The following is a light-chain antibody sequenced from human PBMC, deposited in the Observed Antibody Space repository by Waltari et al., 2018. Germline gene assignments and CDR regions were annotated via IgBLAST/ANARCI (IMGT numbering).Light chain of an antibody. J-gene: IGLJ2*01. Sequence: SYELTQPPSVSVSPGQTASITCSGDKLGDKYACWYQQKPGQSPVLVIYQDSKRPSRNPERFSGSNSGHTATLTISGTQAMDEADYYCQAWDSSTAYVVFGGGTKLTVL. CDR1: KLGDKY. CDR3: QAWDSSTAYVV. V-gene: IGLV3-1*01. CDR2: QDS.